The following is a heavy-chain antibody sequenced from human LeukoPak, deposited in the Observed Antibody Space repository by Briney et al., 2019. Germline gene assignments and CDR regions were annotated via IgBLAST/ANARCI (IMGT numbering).Heavy chain of an antibody. J-gene: IGHJ6*02. V-gene: IGHV4-30-2*05. CDR1: GGSISSGGYS. Sequence: SETLSLTCAVSGGSISSGGYSWSWIRQPPGKGLEWIGYIYHSGSTYYNPSLKSRVTISVDTSKNQFSLKLSSVTAADTAVYYCARLPGSTSFYYYYGMDVWGQGTTVTVSS. CDR3: ARLPGSTSFYYYYGMDV. D-gene: IGHD2-2*01. CDR2: IYHSGST.